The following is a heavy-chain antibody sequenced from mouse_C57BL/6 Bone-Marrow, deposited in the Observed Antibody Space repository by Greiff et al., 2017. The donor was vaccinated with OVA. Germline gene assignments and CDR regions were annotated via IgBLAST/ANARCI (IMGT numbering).Heavy chain of an antibody. Sequence: VQLQQPGAELVKPGASVKVSCKASGYTFTSYWMHWVKQRPGQGLEWIGRLHPSDSDTNYNQKFKGKATLTVDKSSSTAYMQLSSLTSEDSAVYYCAIGGLRLAWFAYWGQGTLVTVSA. CDR1: GYTFTSYW. CDR2: LHPSDSDT. CDR3: AIGGLRLAWFAY. V-gene: IGHV1-74*01. J-gene: IGHJ3*01. D-gene: IGHD2-4*01.